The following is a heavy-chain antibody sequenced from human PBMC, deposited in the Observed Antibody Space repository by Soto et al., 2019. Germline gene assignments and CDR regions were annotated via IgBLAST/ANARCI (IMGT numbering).Heavy chain of an antibody. J-gene: IGHJ3*02. CDR1: GGSISSYY. CDR2: IYYSGST. V-gene: IGHV4-59*01. D-gene: IGHD3-22*01. Sequence: PSETLSLTCTVSGGSISSYYWSWIRQPPGKGLEWIGYIYYSGSTNYNPSLKSRVTISVDTSKNQFSLKLSSVTAADTAVYYCARGGYYDSSRNEAFDIWGQGTMVTVSS. CDR3: ARGGYYDSSRNEAFDI.